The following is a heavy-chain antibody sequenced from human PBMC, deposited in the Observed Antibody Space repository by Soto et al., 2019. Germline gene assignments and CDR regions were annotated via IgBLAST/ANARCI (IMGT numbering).Heavy chain of an antibody. J-gene: IGHJ3*02. CDR1: GFTFSSYA. V-gene: IGHV3-23*01. D-gene: IGHD2-15*01. Sequence: GSLRLSCAASGFTFSSYAMSWVRQAPGKGLEWVSLISGSGGRTYYADSVKGRFTISRDNSKNTLYLQMNSLRAEDTALYYCAKEKEAEVVTDTFDIWGQGTMVTVSS. CDR3: AKEKEAEVVTDTFDI. CDR2: ISGSGGRT.